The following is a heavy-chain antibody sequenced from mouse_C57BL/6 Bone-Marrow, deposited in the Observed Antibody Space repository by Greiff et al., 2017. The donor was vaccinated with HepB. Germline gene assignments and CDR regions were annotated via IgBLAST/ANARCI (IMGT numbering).Heavy chain of an antibody. V-gene: IGHV14-4*01. CDR2: IDPENGDT. J-gene: IGHJ2*01. CDR3: TTSGMGDY. Sequence: VQLKQSGAELVRPGASVKLSCTASGFNIKDDYMHWVKQRPEQGLEWIGWIDPENGDTEYASKFQGKATITADTSSNTAYLQLSSLTSEDTAVYYCTTSGMGDYWGQGTTLTVSS. CDR1: GFNIKDDY.